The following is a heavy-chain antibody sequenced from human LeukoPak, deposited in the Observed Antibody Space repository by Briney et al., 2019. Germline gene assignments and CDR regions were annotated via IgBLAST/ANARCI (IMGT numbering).Heavy chain of an antibody. Sequence: KPSETLSLTCTVSGGSISICSYYWGWIRQPPGKGLVWIVSIYYSGNTYSNPSFKNRVSIFVDTCKNYYSLALRSVTAADMAVFYCARHPRGVVAETSWGQGNLVTVSS. D-gene: IGHD5-12*01. J-gene: IGHJ5*02. V-gene: IGHV4-39*01. CDR2: IYYSGNT. CDR1: GGSISICSYY. CDR3: ARHPRGVVAETS.